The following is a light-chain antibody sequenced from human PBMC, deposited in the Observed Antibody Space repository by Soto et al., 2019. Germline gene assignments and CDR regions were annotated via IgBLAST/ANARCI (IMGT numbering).Light chain of an antibody. CDR2: EVS. CDR1: SSDVGAYNY. CDR3: SSYAGSNTYV. J-gene: IGLJ1*01. Sequence: QSALTQPPPASGSPGQSVTISCTGTSSDVGAYNYVSWYQQHPGKGPKLMIYEVSKRPSGVPDRFSGSKSGNTASLTVSGLQAEDETDYYCSSYAGSNTYVFGTGTKLTVL. V-gene: IGLV2-8*01.